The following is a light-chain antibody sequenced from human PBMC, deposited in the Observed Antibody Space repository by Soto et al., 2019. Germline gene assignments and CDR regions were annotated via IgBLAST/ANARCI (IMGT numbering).Light chain of an antibody. J-gene: IGLJ1*01. CDR1: SSDVGSYNL. CDR2: EGS. CDR3: CSYAGSSLYV. V-gene: IGLV2-23*01. Sequence: QSVLTQPASVSGSPGQSITISCTGTSSDVGSYNLVSWYQQHPGKAPKLMIYEGSKRPSRVSNRFSGSKSGNTASLTISGLQAEDEADYYCCSYAGSSLYVFGTGTKVTVL.